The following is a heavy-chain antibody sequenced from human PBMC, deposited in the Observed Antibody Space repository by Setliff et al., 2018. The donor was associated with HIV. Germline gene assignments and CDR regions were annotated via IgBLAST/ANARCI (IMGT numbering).Heavy chain of an antibody. CDR3: ARVPVSNYYYYMDV. CDR1: GCTFINYH. V-gene: IGHV1-18*01. Sequence: WASVKVSCKASGCTFINYHITWVRQAPGQGLEWVGSISASGINTNYTQGRVTMTTDISTSTAHMELRSLRTADSAVYYCARVPVSNYYYYMDVWGKGTTVTVSS. J-gene: IGHJ6*03. CDR2: ISASGINT.